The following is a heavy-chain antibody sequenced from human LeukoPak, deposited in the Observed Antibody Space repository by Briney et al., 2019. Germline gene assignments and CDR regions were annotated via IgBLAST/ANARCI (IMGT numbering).Heavy chain of an antibody. CDR2: INSNGGTT. Sequence: GGSLRLSCAASGFSFSTYAMSWVRLAPGRGPEWVSAINSNGGTTYYADPVKGRFTISRDNSKNTVDLQMNSLRAEDTAVYYCGKESPYASGRTYYFDYWGQGTLVTVSS. D-gene: IGHD3-10*01. J-gene: IGHJ4*02. CDR1: GFSFSTYA. V-gene: IGHV3-23*01. CDR3: GKESPYASGRTYYFDY.